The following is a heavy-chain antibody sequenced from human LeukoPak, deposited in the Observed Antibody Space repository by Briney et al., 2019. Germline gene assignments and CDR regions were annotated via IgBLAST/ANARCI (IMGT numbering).Heavy chain of an antibody. D-gene: IGHD2-15*01. CDR1: GASISSDH. CDR2: IYYSGST. J-gene: IGHJ4*02. V-gene: IGHV4-59*01. CDR3: ARGVVAALFDY. Sequence: PSETLSLTCIVSGASISSDHWTWIRQPPGKGLEWIGYIYYSGSTNYNPSLKSRVTISVDTSKNQFSLKLSSVTAADTAVYYCARGVVAALFDYWGQGTLVTVSS.